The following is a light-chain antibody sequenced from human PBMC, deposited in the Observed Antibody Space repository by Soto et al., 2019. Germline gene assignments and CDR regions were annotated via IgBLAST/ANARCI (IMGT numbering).Light chain of an antibody. CDR2: GAS. V-gene: IGKV1-12*02. J-gene: IGKJ4*01. CDR1: QAINSW. Sequence: DIHMTQSPSSVSASVGDEVTITCRASQAINSWLVWYQQKPGKAPKLLIHGASSLQSGVPSRFSGSGSGTDFTLTITSLQPEDFATYYCQQAGSFPFTFGGGTKVEIK. CDR3: QQAGSFPFT.